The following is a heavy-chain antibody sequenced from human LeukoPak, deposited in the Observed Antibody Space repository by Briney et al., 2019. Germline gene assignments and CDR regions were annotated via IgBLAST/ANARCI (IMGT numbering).Heavy chain of an antibody. CDR3: ASGSVVTATQYYFDY. CDR2: IYYSGST. Sequence: SETLSLTCTVSGVSVSSYYWSCIRQPPGKGLEWIGYIYYSGSTNYNPSLKSRVTMSVDTSKNQFSLKLSSVTAADTAVYYCASGSVVTATQYYFDYWGQGTLVTVSS. CDR1: GVSVSSYY. D-gene: IGHD2-21*02. V-gene: IGHV4-59*02. J-gene: IGHJ4*02.